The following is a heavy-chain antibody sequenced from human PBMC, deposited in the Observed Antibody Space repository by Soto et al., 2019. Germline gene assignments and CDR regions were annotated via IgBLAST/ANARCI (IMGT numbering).Heavy chain of an antibody. D-gene: IGHD6-13*01. CDR1: GYTFTSYG. J-gene: IGHJ5*02. V-gene: IGHV1-18*01. CDR2: ISAYNGNT. Sequence: GESLKISCKASGYTFTSYGISWVRQAPGQGLEWMGWISAYNGNTNYAQKLQGRVTMTTDTSTSTAYMELRSLRSDDTAVYYCAITPSSWLIHWFDPWGQGTLVTVSS. CDR3: AITPSSWLIHWFDP.